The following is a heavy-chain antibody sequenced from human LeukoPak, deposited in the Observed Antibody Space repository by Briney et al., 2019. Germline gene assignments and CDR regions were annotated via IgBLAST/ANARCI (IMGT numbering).Heavy chain of an antibody. D-gene: IGHD1-26*01. CDR1: GFTFSSYC. V-gene: IGHV3-7*01. J-gene: IGHJ4*02. Sequence: GRSLRLSCAASGFTFSSYCMSWVRQAPGGGLEWVANIKQDGSEKYYVDSVKGRFTISRDNAKNSLYLQMNSLRAEDTAVYYCAREGSSPIDYWGRGTLVTVSS. CDR3: AREGSSPIDY. CDR2: IKQDGSEK.